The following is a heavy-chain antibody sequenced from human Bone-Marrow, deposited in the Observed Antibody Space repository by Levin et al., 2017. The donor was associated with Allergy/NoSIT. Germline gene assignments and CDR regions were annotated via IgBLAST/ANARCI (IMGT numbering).Heavy chain of an antibody. CDR1: GYTFTSYG. D-gene: IGHD3-3*01. CDR2: ISAYNGNT. V-gene: IGHV1-18*01. CDR3: ARDRPGASRRFAFDI. Sequence: GASVKVSCKASGYTFTSYGISWVRQAPGQGLEWMGWISAYNGNTNYAQKLQGRVTMTTDTSTSTAYMELRSLRSDDTAVYYCARDRPGASRRFAFDIWGQGTMVTVSS. J-gene: IGHJ3*02.